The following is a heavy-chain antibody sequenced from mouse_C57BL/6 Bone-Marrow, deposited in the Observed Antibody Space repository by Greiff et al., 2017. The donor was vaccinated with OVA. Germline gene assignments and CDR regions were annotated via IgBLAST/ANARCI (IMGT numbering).Heavy chain of an antibody. D-gene: IGHD2-1*01. CDR2: IYWDDDK. CDR3: ARSIPYGNVAY. V-gene: IGHV8-12*01. Sequence: ESGPGILQSSQTLSLSCSFSGFSLSTSGLGVSWIRQPSGKGLEWMAHIYWDDDKRSNPSLTSRLTISKDTSRNQVFLKITSVDTADTATYDCARSIPYGNVAYWGQGTLVTVSA. J-gene: IGHJ3*01. CDR1: GFSLSTSGLG.